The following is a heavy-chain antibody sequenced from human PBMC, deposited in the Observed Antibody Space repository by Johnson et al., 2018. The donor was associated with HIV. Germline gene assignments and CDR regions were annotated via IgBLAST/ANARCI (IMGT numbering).Heavy chain of an antibody. CDR1: GFPFNDYA. V-gene: IGHV3-20*04. D-gene: IGHD3-16*01. Sequence: EQLVESGGGVVRPGGSLRLSCAASGFPFNDYAMSWVRQAPGKGLEWVYGINWNGGSTGYTDSVKGRFTISRDNSNKTVYLQMNSLGPEDTAVYYCAKPPSMGADAFDIWGQGTMVTVSS. CDR2: INWNGGST. CDR3: AKPPSMGADAFDI. J-gene: IGHJ3*02.